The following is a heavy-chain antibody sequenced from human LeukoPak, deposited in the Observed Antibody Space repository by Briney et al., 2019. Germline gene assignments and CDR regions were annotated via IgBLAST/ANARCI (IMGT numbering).Heavy chain of an antibody. D-gene: IGHD6-19*01. CDR3: ARQHSSGWYYWYFDL. Sequence: SQTLSLTCTVSGGSISSGGYYWSWIRQHPGRGLEWIGYIYYSGSTYYNPSLKSRVTISVDTSKNQFSLKLSSVTAADTAVYYCARQHSSGWYYWYFDLWGRGTLVTVSS. V-gene: IGHV4-31*03. CDR2: IYYSGST. J-gene: IGHJ2*01. CDR1: GGSISSGGYY.